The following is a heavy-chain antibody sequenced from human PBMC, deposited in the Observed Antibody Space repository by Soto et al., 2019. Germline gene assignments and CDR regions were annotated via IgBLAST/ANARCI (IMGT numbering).Heavy chain of an antibody. CDR2: INHSGST. V-gene: IGHV4-34*01. J-gene: IGHJ5*02. CDR1: GGSFSGYY. D-gene: IGHD2-2*02. Sequence: SETLSLTCAVYGGSFSGYYWSWIRQPPGKGLEWIGEINHSGSTNYNPSLKSRVTISVDTSKNQFSLKLSSVTAADTAVYYCARVGIVVVPAAISDWFDPWGQGTLVTVSS. CDR3: ARVGIVVVPAAISDWFDP.